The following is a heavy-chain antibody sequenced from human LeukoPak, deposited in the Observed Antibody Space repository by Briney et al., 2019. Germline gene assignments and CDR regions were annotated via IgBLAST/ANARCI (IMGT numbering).Heavy chain of an antibody. CDR2: FDPEDGET. J-gene: IGHJ3*02. V-gene: IGHV1-24*01. CDR1: GYTLTELS. D-gene: IGHD6-13*01. Sequence: GASVKVSCKVSGYTLTELSMHWVRQAPGKGLEWMGGFDPEDGETIYAQKFQGRVTMTEDTSTDTAYVELSSLRSEDTAVYYCATFVIAAAGIAFDIWGQGTMVTVSS. CDR3: ATFVIAAAGIAFDI.